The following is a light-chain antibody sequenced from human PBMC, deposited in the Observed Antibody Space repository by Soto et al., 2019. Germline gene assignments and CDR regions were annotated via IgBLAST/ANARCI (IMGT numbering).Light chain of an antibody. CDR1: SSDVGGYNY. V-gene: IGLV2-8*01. CDR3: SSYAGGNNVV. CDR2: EVS. Sequence: QSALSQPPSASGSPGQSVTISCTGTSSDVGGYNYVSWYQQHPGKAPKLMIYEVSKRPSGVPDRFSGSKSGNTASLTVSGLQAEDDSDYYCSSYAGGNNVVFGGGTKVTVL. J-gene: IGLJ2*01.